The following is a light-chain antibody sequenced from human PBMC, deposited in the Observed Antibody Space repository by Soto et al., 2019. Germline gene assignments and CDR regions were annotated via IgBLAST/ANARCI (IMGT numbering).Light chain of an antibody. CDR2: DVT. CDR3: CSYAGSYTWV. CDR1: SSDVGAYKY. Sequence: QSALTQPRSVSGSPGQSVTISCTGTSSDVGAYKYVSWYQHYPGEAHKVMIYDVTQRPSGVPDRFSGTKSGNTASLTISGLQAEDDADYYGCSYAGSYTWVFGSGTKLTVL. V-gene: IGLV2-11*01. J-gene: IGLJ1*01.